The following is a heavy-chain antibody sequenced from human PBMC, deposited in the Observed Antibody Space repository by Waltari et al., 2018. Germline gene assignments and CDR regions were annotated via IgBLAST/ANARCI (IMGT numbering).Heavy chain of an antibody. CDR1: GYSINSVFY. V-gene: IGHV4-38-2*02. CDR2: IYHSGNT. D-gene: IGHD2-15*01. CDR3: ARRVCSGGSCYGGGFYFDY. J-gene: IGHJ4*02. Sequence: QVQLQESGPGLVQPSETLSLTCNVSGYSINSVFYWGWIRQPPGKGLEWIGNIYHSGNTDYNPSLKSRVNISIDTSKNQFSLKLSSVTAADTAIYYCARRVCSGGSCYGGGFYFDYWGQGALVTVSS.